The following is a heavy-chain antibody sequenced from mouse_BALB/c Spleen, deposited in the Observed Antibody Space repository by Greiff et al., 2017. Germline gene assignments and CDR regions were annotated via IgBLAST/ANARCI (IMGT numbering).Heavy chain of an antibody. CDR1: CFSLTSYG. V-gene: IGHV2-2*02. D-gene: IGHD2-10*01. Sequence: QVQLQQSGPGLVQPSQSLSITCTVSCFSLTSYGVHWVRQSPGKGLEWLGVIWSGGSTDYNAAFISRLSISKDNSKSQVFFKMNSLQANDTAIYYCARPPTSEGFAYWGQGTLVTVSA. CDR3: ARPPTSEGFAY. CDR2: IWSGGST. J-gene: IGHJ3*01.